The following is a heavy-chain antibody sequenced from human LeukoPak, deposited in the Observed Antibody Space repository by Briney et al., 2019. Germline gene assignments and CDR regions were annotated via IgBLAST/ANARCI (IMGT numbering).Heavy chain of an antibody. CDR2: IWYDGSNK. CDR3: ARDRWELLRYYYYGMDV. Sequence: GGSLRLSCEASGFAFSSYGMHWVRQAPGKGLEWVAVIWYDGSNKYYADSVKGRFTISRDNSENTLYLQMNSLRAEDTAVYYCARDRWELLRYYYYGMDVWGQGTTVTVSS. J-gene: IGHJ6*02. V-gene: IGHV3-33*08. CDR1: GFAFSSYG. D-gene: IGHD1-26*01.